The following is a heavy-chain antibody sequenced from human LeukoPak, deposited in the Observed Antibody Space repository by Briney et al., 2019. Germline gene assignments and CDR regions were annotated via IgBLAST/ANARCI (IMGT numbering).Heavy chain of an antibody. D-gene: IGHD7-27*01. CDR1: GSTLTQFS. Sequence: ASVKVSCKVSGSTLTQFSMHWVRLAPGKGLEWMGGFVPEDGETIYAQNFQGRVTMTEDTSTDTAYMELSSLTSEDTAMYYCATVAPGDLFDSWGQGTLVTVSS. CDR3: ATVAPGDLFDS. V-gene: IGHV1-24*01. J-gene: IGHJ4*02. CDR2: FVPEDGET.